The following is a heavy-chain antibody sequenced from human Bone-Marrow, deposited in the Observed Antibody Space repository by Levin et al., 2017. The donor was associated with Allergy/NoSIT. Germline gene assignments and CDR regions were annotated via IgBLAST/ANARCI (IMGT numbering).Heavy chain of an antibody. CDR1: GFTFHTSA. D-gene: IGHD6-19*01. V-gene: IGHV3-23*01. CDR3: AKGSSGWFQEKDS. CDR2: ISGSGDIT. J-gene: IGHJ4*02. Sequence: GESLKISCTASGFTFHTSAMTWVRQAPGKGLGWVSAISGSGDITSYADSVKGRFTVSRDNSKNMLFLEMDSLRVEDTAVFYCAKGSSGWFQEKDSWGQGTLVTVSS.